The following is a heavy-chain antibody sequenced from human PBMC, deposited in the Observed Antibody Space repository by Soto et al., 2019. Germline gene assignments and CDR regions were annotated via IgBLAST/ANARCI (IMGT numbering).Heavy chain of an antibody. Sequence: SETLSLTCAVYGGSFSGYYWSWIRQPPGKGLEWIGEINHSGSTNYNPSLKSRVTISVDTSKNQFSLKLSSVTAADTAVYYCARGMGRGMRWFDPWGQGTLVTVS. CDR1: GGSFSGYY. V-gene: IGHV4-34*01. J-gene: IGHJ5*02. CDR3: ARGMGRGMRWFDP. CDR2: INHSGST. D-gene: IGHD2-15*01.